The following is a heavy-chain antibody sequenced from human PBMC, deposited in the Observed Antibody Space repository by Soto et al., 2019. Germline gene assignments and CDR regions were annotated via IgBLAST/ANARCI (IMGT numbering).Heavy chain of an antibody. CDR2: IYYSGST. CDR1: GGSISSGGYY. V-gene: IGHV4-31*03. CDR3: ARGRFGSGSHGFDY. Sequence: QVQLQESGPGLVKPSQTLSLTCTVSGGSISSGGYYWSWIRQHPGKGLEWIGYIYYSGSTYYNPSRKGRVTISVDPSKNQFSLKLSSVTAADTAVYYCARGRFGSGSHGFDYWGQGTLVTVSS. J-gene: IGHJ4*02. D-gene: IGHD3-10*01.